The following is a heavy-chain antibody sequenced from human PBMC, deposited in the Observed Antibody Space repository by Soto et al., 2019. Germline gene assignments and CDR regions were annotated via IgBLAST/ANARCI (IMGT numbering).Heavy chain of an antibody. CDR1: GYSFTSYW. CDR3: ARHDSYYYIPAGMDV. CDR2: IYPGDSYT. V-gene: IGHV5-51*01. Sequence: GESLKISCKGSGYSFTSYWIGWVRQMPVKGLDWIGIIYPGDSYTRYSPSFQGQVTISADKSISTAYLKWSSLKASDTAMYYCARHDSYYYIPAGMDVGGQGTTVTVSS. D-gene: IGHD3-10*01. J-gene: IGHJ6*02.